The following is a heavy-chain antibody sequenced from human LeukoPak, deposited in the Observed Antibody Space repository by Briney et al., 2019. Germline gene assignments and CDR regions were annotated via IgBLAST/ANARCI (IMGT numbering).Heavy chain of an antibody. D-gene: IGHD5-18*01. V-gene: IGHV3-23*01. CDR3: AREGYSYGAYFDY. CDR2: ISGSGGST. J-gene: IGHJ4*02. CDR1: GFTLSSYA. Sequence: PGGSLRLSCAASGFTLSSYAMSWVRQAPGKGLEWVSAISGSGGSTYYADSVKGRFTISRDNSKNTLYLQMNSLRAEDTAVYYCAREGYSYGAYFDYWGQGTLVTVSS.